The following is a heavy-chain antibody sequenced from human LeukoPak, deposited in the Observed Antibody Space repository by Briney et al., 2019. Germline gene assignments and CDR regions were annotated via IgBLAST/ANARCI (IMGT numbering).Heavy chain of an antibody. J-gene: IGHJ4*02. V-gene: IGHV3-30-3*01. CDR2: ISYDGSNK. CDR1: GFTFSSYA. D-gene: IGHD6-6*01. CDR3: ARDEGYTDSSSSAFDY. Sequence: PGGSLRLSCAASGFTFSSYAMHWVRQAPGKGLEWEAVISYDGSNKYYADSVKGRFTISRDNSKNTLYLQMNSLRAEDTAVYYCARDEGYTDSSSSAFDYWGQGTLVTVSS.